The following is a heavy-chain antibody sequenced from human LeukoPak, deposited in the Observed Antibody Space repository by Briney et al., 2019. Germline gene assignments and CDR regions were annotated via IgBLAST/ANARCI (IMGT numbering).Heavy chain of an antibody. Sequence: SVKVSCKASGGTFSSYAISWVRQAPGQGLEWMGRIIPILGKANYAQKFQGRVTITADKSTSTAYMELSSLRSEDTAVYYCARVVYSYGPPAPPHYYGMDVWGQGTTVTVSS. CDR3: ARVVYSYGPPAPPHYYGMDV. D-gene: IGHD5-18*01. CDR2: IIPILGKA. J-gene: IGHJ6*02. CDR1: GGTFSSYA. V-gene: IGHV1-69*04.